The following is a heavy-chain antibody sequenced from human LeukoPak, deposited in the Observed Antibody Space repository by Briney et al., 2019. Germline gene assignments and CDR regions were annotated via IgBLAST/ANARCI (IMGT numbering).Heavy chain of an antibody. Sequence: GGSLRLSCAASGFTFSSYEMNWVRQAPGKGLEWVSYISSSGSTIYYADSVKGRFTISRDNAKNSLYLQMNSLRAEDTAVYYCASLGQARYSSFRFDYWGQGSLVTVSS. J-gene: IGHJ4*02. D-gene: IGHD6-19*01. CDR3: ASLGQARYSSFRFDY. CDR2: ISSSGSTI. V-gene: IGHV3-48*03. CDR1: GFTFSSYE.